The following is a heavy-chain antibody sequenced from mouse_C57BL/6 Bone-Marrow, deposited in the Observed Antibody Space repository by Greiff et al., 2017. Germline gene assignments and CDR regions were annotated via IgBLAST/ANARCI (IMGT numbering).Heavy chain of an antibody. Sequence: DVKLQESGPGLVKPSQTVFLTCTVTGISITTGNYRWSWIRQFPGNKLVWIGYIYYSGTITYNPSLTSRTTVTRDTPNNQFFLEMNPVTAEDTATYYCAREGGGSSYWYFDVWGTGTTVTVSS. J-gene: IGHJ1*03. V-gene: IGHV3-5*01. CDR1: GISITTGNYR. CDR2: IYYSGTI. CDR3: AREGGGSSYWYFDV. D-gene: IGHD1-1*01.